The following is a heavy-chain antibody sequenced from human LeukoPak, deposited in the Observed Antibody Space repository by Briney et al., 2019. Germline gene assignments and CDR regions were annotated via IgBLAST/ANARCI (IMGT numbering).Heavy chain of an antibody. CDR1: GVSICSYS. V-gene: IGHV4-4*09. CDR3: ARRMVATYNWFDP. D-gene: IGHD5-12*01. CDR2: IYSSGST. Sequence: SDTLSLTCTVSGVSICSYSWSWIRQPPGQGLEWSGYIYSSGSTNYNPSLKSRVTISLDTSKNQFSLKLSSVTAADTAVYYCARRMVATYNWFDPWGQGILVTVSS. J-gene: IGHJ5*02.